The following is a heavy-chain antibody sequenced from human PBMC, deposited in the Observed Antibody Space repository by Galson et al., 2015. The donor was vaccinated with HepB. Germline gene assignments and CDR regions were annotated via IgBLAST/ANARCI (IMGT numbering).Heavy chain of an antibody. CDR3: AREEYYLSSGLDY. CDR1: GFTFSDHY. D-gene: IGHD3-22*01. Sequence: SLRLSCAASGFTFSDHYMDWVRLAPGKGLEWVGRTRNKANSYTTEYAASVEGRFTISRDDSKSSLYLQMNSLKTEDTAVYYCAREEYYLSSGLDYWGQGTLITVSA. CDR2: TRNKANSYTT. V-gene: IGHV3-72*01. J-gene: IGHJ4*02.